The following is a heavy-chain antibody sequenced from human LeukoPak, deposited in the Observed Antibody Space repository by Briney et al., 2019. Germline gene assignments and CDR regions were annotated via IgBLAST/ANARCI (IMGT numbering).Heavy chain of an antibody. D-gene: IGHD3-9*01. V-gene: IGHV4-39*01. Sequence: SETLSLTCTVSGGSISSSSYFWGWIRQPPVKGLEWIANIYYSGSPYYNPSLKSRVTISVDTSKNQFSLRLSSVTAADTAVYYCARAGEYDILTGYQYYFDSWGQGTLVTVSS. CDR2: IYYSGSP. CDR3: ARAGEYDILTGYQYYFDS. J-gene: IGHJ4*02. CDR1: GGSISSSSYF.